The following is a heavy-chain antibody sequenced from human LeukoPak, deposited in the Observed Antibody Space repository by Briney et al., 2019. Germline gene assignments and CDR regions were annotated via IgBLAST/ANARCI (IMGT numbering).Heavy chain of an antibody. CDR3: ARDLCSGGSCSDY. CDR1: GFTLSSYE. J-gene: IGHJ4*02. Sequence: GGSLRLSCAASGFTLSSYEMNWVRQAPGKGLEWVSYISSSGGTIYYADSVKGRFTISRENAKNSLYLQMNSLRAEDTAIYYCARDLCSGGSCSDYWGQGTLVTVSS. V-gene: IGHV3-48*03. D-gene: IGHD2-15*01. CDR2: ISSSGGTI.